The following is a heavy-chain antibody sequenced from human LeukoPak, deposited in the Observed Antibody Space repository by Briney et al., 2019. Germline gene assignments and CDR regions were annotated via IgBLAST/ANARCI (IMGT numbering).Heavy chain of an antibody. Sequence: GASQRLFCAPSGFVSSSCWVRWVRQSRGGGLGWVANIMHDGSEKYYVDSVKGRFTNARDNAQNSLYLQMNSLGAEDTAVYYCARAPIVVVPTRRPTYFDYWGQGTLATVSS. CDR1: GFVSSSCW. CDR3: ARAPIVVVPTRRPTYFDY. V-gene: IGHV3-7*01. D-gene: IGHD2-2*01. CDR2: IMHDGSEK. J-gene: IGHJ4*02.